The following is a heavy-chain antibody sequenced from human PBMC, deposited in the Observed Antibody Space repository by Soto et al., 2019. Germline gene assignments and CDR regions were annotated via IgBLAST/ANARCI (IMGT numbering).Heavy chain of an antibody. Sequence: GGSLRLSCAASGFTFSNAWMSWVRQAPGKGLEWVGRIKSKTDGGTTDYAAPVKGRFTISRDDSKNTLYLQMNSLKTEDTAVYYCTTEGGGRLRDLHYFGYWLQGTLITVSS. CDR2: IKSKTDGGTT. V-gene: IGHV3-15*01. CDR3: TTEGGGRLRDLHYFGY. CDR1: GFTFSNAW. D-gene: IGHD3-10*01. J-gene: IGHJ4*02.